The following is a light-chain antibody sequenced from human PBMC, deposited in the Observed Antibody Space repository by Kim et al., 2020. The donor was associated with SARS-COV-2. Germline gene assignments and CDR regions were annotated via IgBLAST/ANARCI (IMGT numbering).Light chain of an antibody. CDR1: QSVRSN. J-gene: IGKJ1*01. CDR2: GAS. V-gene: IGKV3-15*01. CDR3: QQYNSWPRT. Sequence: EIVMTQSPATLSVSPSERATLSCRASQSVRSNLAWYQHRPGQAPRLLIYGASTRATGIPARFSGSGSGTEFTLTISSLQSEDFAVYYCQQYNSWPRTFGHGTKVDIK.